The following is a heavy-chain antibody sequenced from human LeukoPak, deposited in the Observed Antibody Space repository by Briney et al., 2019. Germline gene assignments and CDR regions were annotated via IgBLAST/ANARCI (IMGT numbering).Heavy chain of an antibody. CDR2: IYYSEST. Sequence: KPSETLSLTCTVSGGSISGYYWNWIRQPPGKGLEWIGSIYYSESTYYNPSLRSRVTISVDTSKNQFSLKLSSVTAADTAVYYCAREPLTMIVVVNAFDIWGQGTMVTVSS. J-gene: IGHJ3*02. D-gene: IGHD3-22*01. V-gene: IGHV4-39*07. CDR3: AREPLTMIVVVNAFDI. CDR1: GGSISGYY.